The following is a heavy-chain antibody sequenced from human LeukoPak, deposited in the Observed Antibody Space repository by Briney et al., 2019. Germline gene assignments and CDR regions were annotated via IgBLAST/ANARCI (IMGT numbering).Heavy chain of an antibody. J-gene: IGHJ4*02. CDR2: IKGDGIST. D-gene: IGHD3-3*01. V-gene: IGHV3-74*01. Sequence: SGGSLRLSCAASGFDFSSNWMHWVRHAPGQGLVWVSRIKGDGISTNYADSVKGRFTISRDIAKNTLYLQMNSLRAEDTGVYYCAKDLYWSIDYWGRGTLVTVSS. CDR1: GFDFSSNW. CDR3: AKDLYWSIDY.